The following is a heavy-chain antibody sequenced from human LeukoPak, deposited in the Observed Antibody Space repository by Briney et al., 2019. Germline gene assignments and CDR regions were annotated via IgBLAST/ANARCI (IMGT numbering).Heavy chain of an antibody. J-gene: IGHJ4*02. V-gene: IGHV3-23*01. CDR1: GLTFSSYA. CDR2: ISGSGGST. Sequence: GGSLRLSCAASGLTFSSYAMSWVRQAPGKGLEWVSAISGSGGSTYYADSVKGRFTISRDNSKNTLYLQMSSLRAEDTAVYYCAKVIYSGSFPYDYWGQGTLVTVSS. CDR3: AKVIYSGSFPYDY. D-gene: IGHD1-26*01.